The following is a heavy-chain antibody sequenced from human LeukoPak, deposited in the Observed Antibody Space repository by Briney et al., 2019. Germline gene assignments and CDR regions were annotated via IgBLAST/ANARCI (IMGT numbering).Heavy chain of an antibody. CDR2: IYPGDFDT. CDR1: GYIFTRYW. Sequence: GELLKISCKASGYIFTRYWIGWVRPMPRKGLEWTGLIYPGDFDTRYSPSFQGQVTISVDKSISTAYLQWGSLKASDTAIYYCATKVRYDNWFDPWGQGTLVTVSS. CDR3: ATKVRYDNWFDP. D-gene: IGHD1-1*01. J-gene: IGHJ5*01. V-gene: IGHV5-51*01.